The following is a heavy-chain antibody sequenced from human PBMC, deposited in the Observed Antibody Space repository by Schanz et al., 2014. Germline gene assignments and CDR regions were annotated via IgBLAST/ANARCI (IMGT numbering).Heavy chain of an antibody. D-gene: IGHD1-1*01. Sequence: EVHLVESGGGLVQPGGSLRLSCAASGITFSSHSFNWVRQAPGKGLEWISYITYNGGTIYYADSVKGRFTISRDNAKNSLYLEMNSLRAEDTALYYCARDRRNADLDYWGQRTLVTVSS. CDR3: ARDRRNADLDY. CDR2: ITYNGGTI. CDR1: GITFSSHS. J-gene: IGHJ4*02. V-gene: IGHV3-48*01.